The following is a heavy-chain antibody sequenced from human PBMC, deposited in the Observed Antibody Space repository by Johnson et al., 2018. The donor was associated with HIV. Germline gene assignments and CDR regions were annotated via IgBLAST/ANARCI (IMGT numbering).Heavy chain of an antibody. J-gene: IGHJ3*02. Sequence: VQLVESGGGLVQPGGSLRLSCAASGFTFSNYAMSWVRQAPGKGLEWVSSIGSNTHYADSVKGRFTISRDNSKNTLYLQMNSLRAEDTAVYYCASLGLDLLVKAPLSVVFDAFDIWGQGTMVTVSS. D-gene: IGHD3-16*01. CDR2: IGSNT. V-gene: IGHV3-23*05. CDR3: ASLGLDLLVKAPLSVVFDAFDI. CDR1: GFTFSNYA.